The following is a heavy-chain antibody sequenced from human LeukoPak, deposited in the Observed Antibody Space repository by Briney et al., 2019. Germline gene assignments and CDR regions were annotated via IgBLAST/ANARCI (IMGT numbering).Heavy chain of an antibody. J-gene: IGHJ6*02. D-gene: IGHD3-22*01. Sequence: GESPKISCKGSGYSFTSYWIGWVRQMPGKGLEWMGIIYPGDSNTRYSPSFQGQVTISADKSISTAYLQWSSLKASDTAMYYCARVDSSGYYYYGMDVWGQGNTGTVSS. CDR3: ARVDSSGYYYYGMDV. CDR1: GYSFTSYW. V-gene: IGHV5-51*01. CDR2: IYPGDSNT.